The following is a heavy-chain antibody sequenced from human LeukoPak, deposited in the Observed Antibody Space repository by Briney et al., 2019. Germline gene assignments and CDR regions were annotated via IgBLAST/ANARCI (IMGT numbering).Heavy chain of an antibody. J-gene: IGHJ4*02. V-gene: IGHV1-2*02. CDR3: ARERCVSRRPRAYYGGV. Sequence: GASVKVSCKASGYTVTGYYLHWVPPAPGQGLEWMGWINPNTGATHSAQKFQGRITMTRDTSISTAYMDLSRLRSDDTAVYYCARERCVSRRPRAYYGGVWGQGTLVTVSS. CDR1: GYTVTGYY. D-gene: IGHD4-23*01. CDR2: INPNTGAT.